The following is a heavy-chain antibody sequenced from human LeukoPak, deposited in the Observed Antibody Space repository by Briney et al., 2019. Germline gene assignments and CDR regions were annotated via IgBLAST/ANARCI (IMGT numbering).Heavy chain of an antibody. CDR3: ARQHSSWYYHPPRVNWFDP. CDR2: IYYSGST. D-gene: IGHD6-13*01. CDR1: GGSISSSSYY. Sequence: PSETLSLTCTVSGGSISSSSYYWGWIRQPPGKGLEWIGSIYYSGSTYYNPSLKSRVTISVDTSKNQFSLKLSSVTAADTAVYYCARQHSSWYYHPPRVNWFDPWGQGTLVTVSS. V-gene: IGHV4-39*01. J-gene: IGHJ5*02.